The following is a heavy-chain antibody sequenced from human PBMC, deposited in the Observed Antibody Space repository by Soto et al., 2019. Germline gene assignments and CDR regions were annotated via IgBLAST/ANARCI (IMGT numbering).Heavy chain of an antibody. D-gene: IGHD5-18*01. CDR1: GGSFSGCY. Sequence: QVQLQQWGAGLLKPSETLSLTCGVYGGSFSGCYWSWIRQPPWEGMEWIGEINHSGSTNYNPSLKSRVTISVDTSKNQFSLKLSSVTAADTAVYYCASRDTATVSHAFDIWGQGTMVTVSS. J-gene: IGHJ3*02. CDR3: ASRDTATVSHAFDI. V-gene: IGHV4-34*01. CDR2: INHSGST.